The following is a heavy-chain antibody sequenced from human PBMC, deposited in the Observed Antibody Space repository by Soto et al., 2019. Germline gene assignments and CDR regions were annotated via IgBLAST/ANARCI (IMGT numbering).Heavy chain of an antibody. CDR2: ISGSGGST. CDR3: ADHYCSSTSCAWFDP. CDR1: GFTFSSYA. D-gene: IGHD2-2*01. J-gene: IGHJ5*02. V-gene: IGHV3-23*01. Sequence: GGSLRLSCAASGFTFSSYAMSWVRQAPGKGLEWVSAISGSGGSTYYADSVKGRFTISRDNSKNTLYLQMNSLRAEDTAVYYCADHYCSSTSCAWFDPWGQGTLVTVSS.